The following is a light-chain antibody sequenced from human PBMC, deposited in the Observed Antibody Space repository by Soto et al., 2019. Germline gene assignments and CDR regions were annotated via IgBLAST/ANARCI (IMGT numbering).Light chain of an antibody. CDR2: AAS. Sequence: SFSASTGDRVTITCRASQGISSYLAWYQQKPGKAPKLLIYAASTLQSGVPSRFSGSGSGTDFTLTISCLQSEDFATYYCQQYYSYPPITFGQGTRLEI. CDR1: QGISSY. J-gene: IGKJ5*01. V-gene: IGKV1-8*01. CDR3: QQYYSYPPIT.